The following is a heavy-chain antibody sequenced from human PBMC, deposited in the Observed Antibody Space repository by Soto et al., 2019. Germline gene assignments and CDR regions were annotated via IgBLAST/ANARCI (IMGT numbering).Heavy chain of an antibody. CDR2: IFTGGST. CDR1: GFTVSSNY. CDR3: ARDRQSSGWLDAFDI. V-gene: IGHV3-53*04. J-gene: IGHJ3*02. Sequence: EVQLVESGGGLVQPGGSLRLSCAASGFTVSSNYMSWVSKATGKGLEWVSVIFTGGSTYYADSVKGRFTISRHSSMNTVYLQMDSLRAEDTAVYYCARDRQSSGWLDAFDIWGQGTMVTVSS. D-gene: IGHD6-19*01.